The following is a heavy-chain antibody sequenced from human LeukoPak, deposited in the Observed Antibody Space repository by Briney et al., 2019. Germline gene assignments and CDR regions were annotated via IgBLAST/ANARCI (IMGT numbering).Heavy chain of an antibody. D-gene: IGHD1-26*01. CDR3: AKDRSYSGYEPLDH. CDR2: IKQDGSEK. V-gene: IGHV3-7*01. Sequence: PGGSLRLSCAASGFTFSSYWMSWVRQAPGKGLEWVANIKQDGSEKYYVDSVKGRFTISRDNSKNTLYLQMDSLRVEDTAVYYCAKDRSYSGYEPLDHWGQGTLVSVSS. CDR1: GFTFSSYW. J-gene: IGHJ4*02.